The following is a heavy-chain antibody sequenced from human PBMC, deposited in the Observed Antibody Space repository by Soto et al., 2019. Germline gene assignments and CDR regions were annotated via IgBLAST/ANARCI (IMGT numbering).Heavy chain of an antibody. J-gene: IGHJ4*02. Sequence: EVLLVESGGGLVQPAGSLTLSCAASRFTIGNYWMNWVRQAPGKGLEWVANIKGDGSGKYYVGSVEGRFTISRDNTKNSLDLQMNSLRVEDTAVYYCAAGFPPDFWGQGTLVTVSS. D-gene: IGHD3-10*01. CDR2: IKGDGSGK. CDR3: AAGFPPDF. V-gene: IGHV3-7*01. CDR1: RFTIGNYW.